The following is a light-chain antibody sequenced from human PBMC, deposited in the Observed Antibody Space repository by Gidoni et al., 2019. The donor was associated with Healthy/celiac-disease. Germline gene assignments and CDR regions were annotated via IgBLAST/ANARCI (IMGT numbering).Light chain of an antibody. CDR1: SSDVGGYNY. CDR3: SSYTSSSTLEV. Sequence: QSALTQPASVSGSPGQSLTTSSTGTSSDVGGYNYVPWYQQHPGKAPKLMIYDVSNRPSGVSNRFSGSKSGNTASLTISGLQAEDEADYYCSSYTSSSTLEVFGTGTKVTVL. CDR2: DVS. V-gene: IGLV2-14*01. J-gene: IGLJ1*01.